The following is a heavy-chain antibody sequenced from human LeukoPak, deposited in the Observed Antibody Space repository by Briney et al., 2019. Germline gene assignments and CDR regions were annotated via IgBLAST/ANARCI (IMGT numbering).Heavy chain of an antibody. CDR3: ARVLWAHLLDY. J-gene: IGHJ4*02. Sequence: SETLSLTCTVSGGSISSGNYHWSWLRQPAGKGLEWIVRINTSGSTNYNPSLKSRVTISVDTSKNQLSLKLGSVTAADTAVYYCARVLWAHLLDYWGQGTLVTVSS. CDR2: INTSGST. D-gene: IGHD2-15*01. CDR1: GGSISSGNYH. V-gene: IGHV4-61*02.